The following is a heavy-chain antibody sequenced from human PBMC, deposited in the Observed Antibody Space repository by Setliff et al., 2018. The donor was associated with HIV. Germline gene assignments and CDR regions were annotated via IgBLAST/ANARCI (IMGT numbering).Heavy chain of an antibody. Sequence: ASVKVSCKASGYTFTSYGISWVRQAPGQGLEWMGWISAYNGNTKYAQKFQGRVTITADKSTNTAYMELSSLRSEDTAVYYCAKDRGRGNWLDPWGQGTLVTVSS. CDR3: AKDRGRGNWLDP. CDR2: ISAYNGNT. D-gene: IGHD3-16*01. J-gene: IGHJ5*02. V-gene: IGHV1-18*01. CDR1: GYTFTSYG.